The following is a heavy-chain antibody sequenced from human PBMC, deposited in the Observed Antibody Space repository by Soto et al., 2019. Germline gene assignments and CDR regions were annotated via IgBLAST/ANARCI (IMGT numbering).Heavy chain of an antibody. CDR2: IFYSGTT. D-gene: IGHD2-15*01. CDR3: VRELSRGWFDP. J-gene: IGHJ5*02. CDR1: NDSISSYY. V-gene: IGHV4-59*01. Sequence: KSSETLSLTCTVSNDSISSYYWSWIRQPPGKGLEWIGYIFYSGTTNYNPSLKSRVTISVDRSKSQFSLKLTSVTAADTAVYYCVRELSRGWFDPWGQGVLVTVSS.